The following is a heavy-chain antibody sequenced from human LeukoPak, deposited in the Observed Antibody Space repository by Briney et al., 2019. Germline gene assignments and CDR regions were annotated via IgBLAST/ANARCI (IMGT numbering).Heavy chain of an antibody. J-gene: IGHJ4*02. CDR3: ARHRGITGPFDY. D-gene: IGHD1-20*01. CDR2: IYHSGST. V-gene: IGHV4-38-2*01. Sequence: PSETLSLTCAVSGYSISSGYYWGWIRQPPGKGLEWIGSIYHSGSTYYNPSLKSRVTISVDTSKNQFSLKLSSVTAADTAVYYCARHRGITGPFDYWGQGTLVTVSS. CDR1: GYSISSGYY.